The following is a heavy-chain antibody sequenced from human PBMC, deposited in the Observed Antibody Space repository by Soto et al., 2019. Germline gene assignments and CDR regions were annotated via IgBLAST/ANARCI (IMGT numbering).Heavy chain of an antibody. Sequence: EVQLVESGGGLIQPGGSLRLSCAASGFTVSSNYMSWVRQAPGKGLEWVSGIYSGGSTYYADSVKGRFTISRDNSKNTLYLQMNSLSAEDTALDYWARDRYSSGWPYYYYYGMYVRGQGTTVTV. V-gene: IGHV3-53*01. CDR1: GFTVSSNY. D-gene: IGHD6-19*01. CDR3: ARDRYSSGWPYYYYYGMYV. J-gene: IGHJ6*02. CDR2: IYSGGST.